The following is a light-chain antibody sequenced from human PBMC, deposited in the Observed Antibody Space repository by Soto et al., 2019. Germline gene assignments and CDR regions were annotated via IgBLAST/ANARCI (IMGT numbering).Light chain of an antibody. J-gene: IGKJ1*01. CDR2: GPS. Sequence: IVMTQAPATLSVSPRKRTTISCSVRQSVSSNLARYQQKPGQTPGLLINGPSTGATGIPARFSGSGSGTEVTLTISCLQSEHVAVYYCQQDNNWLPWTLGKGTTVEI. CDR1: QSVSSN. V-gene: IGKV3-15*01. CDR3: QQDNNWLPWT.